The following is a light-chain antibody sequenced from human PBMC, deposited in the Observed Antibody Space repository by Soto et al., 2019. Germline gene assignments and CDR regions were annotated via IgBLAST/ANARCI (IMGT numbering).Light chain of an antibody. CDR2: AAS. V-gene: IGKV1D-12*01. CDR1: QGISSW. CDR3: HQPSSFPNT. Sequence: DIQMIQFPSCVSPSVGDRVTITCRASQGISSWLAWYQQKPGKAPKLLIYAASNLQSGVPSRFSGSESGTNFTLTISNLQPEDFATYYCHQPSSFPNTFGQGTRLEIK. J-gene: IGKJ5*01.